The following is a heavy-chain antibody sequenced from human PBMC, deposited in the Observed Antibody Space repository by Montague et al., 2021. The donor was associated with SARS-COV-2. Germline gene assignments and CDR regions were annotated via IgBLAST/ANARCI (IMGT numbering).Heavy chain of an antibody. J-gene: IGHJ4*02. V-gene: IGHV4-39*01. CDR3: ARREDYYGSGNYPN. Sequence: SETLSLTCTVSGGSISSSSYYWGWLRQPPGKGLEWIGSIYYSGSTYYNPSLKSRVTISVDTSKNQFSLKLSSVTAADTAVYYCARREDYYGSGNYPNWGQGTLVTVSS. D-gene: IGHD3-10*01. CDR2: IYYSGST. CDR1: GGSISSSSYY.